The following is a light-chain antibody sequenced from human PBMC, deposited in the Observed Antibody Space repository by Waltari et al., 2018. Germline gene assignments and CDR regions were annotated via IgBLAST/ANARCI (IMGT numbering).Light chain of an antibody. V-gene: IGLV1-40*01. CDR2: GNS. Sequence: SVLTQXPXXSGAPGXXVTISCXXXXXXXGAXYXVHWYQQLXGTAPKLLTXGNSNRXXGVPDRFXGSKSGTXXSLAITXXQAEDEAXXXXQSYXXXLXGFWVXGGGTKL. J-gene: IGLJ3*02. CDR1: XXXXGAXYX. CDR3: QSYXXXLXGFWV.